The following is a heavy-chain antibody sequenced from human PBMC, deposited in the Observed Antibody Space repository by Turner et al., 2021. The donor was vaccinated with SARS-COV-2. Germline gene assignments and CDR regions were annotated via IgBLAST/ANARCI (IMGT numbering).Heavy chain of an antibody. CDR3: ARDSITGKTLKPFDN. Sequence: QVQLVESGGGVVQPGRSLRLSCAASGFTFSSYLMHWVRQAPGKGLEWVTVISYDGSNKYFAVSVKGRFTISRDNSKNTLYLQMNSLRAEDTAVYYCARDSITGKTLKPFDNWGQGTLVTVSS. D-gene: IGHD1-20*01. CDR1: GFTFSSYL. CDR2: ISYDGSNK. J-gene: IGHJ4*02. V-gene: IGHV3-30-3*01.